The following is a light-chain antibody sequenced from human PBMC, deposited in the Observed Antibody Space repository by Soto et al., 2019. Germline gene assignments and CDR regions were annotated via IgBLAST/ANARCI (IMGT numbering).Light chain of an antibody. CDR1: SSNIGAGFD. CDR2: GNN. J-gene: IGLJ3*02. CDR3: QPYDSSLSGRGV. Sequence: QSVLTQPPSVSGAPGQRVTISCTGSSSNIGAGFDIHWYQQLPGTAPKLLIYGNNNRPSGVPDRFSGSKSGTSASLAITGLQAEDEAHYYCQPYDSSLSGRGVFGGGTKLTVL. V-gene: IGLV1-40*01.